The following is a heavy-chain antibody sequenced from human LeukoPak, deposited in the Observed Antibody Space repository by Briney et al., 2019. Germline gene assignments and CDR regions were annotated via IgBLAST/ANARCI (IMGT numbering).Heavy chain of an antibody. V-gene: IGHV3-21*01. J-gene: IGHJ4*02. D-gene: IGHD3-22*01. CDR3: AGVVRYDSSDPSLDY. CDR2: ISGSSDYI. CDR1: GFTFSYYS. Sequence: GGSLRLSCAASGFTFSYYSMNWVRQAPGKGLEWVSSISGSSDYIFYADSVKGRFTISRDNAKNSLYLQMNSLRAEDTAVYYCAGVVRYDSSDPSLDYWGQGTLVTVSS.